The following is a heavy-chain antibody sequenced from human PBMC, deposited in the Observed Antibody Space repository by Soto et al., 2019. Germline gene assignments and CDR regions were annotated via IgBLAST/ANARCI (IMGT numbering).Heavy chain of an antibody. V-gene: IGHV4-30-2*01. D-gene: IGHD3-10*01. CDR1: GGSITSGNSYS. Sequence: QLQLQESGSGRVKPSQTLSLTCAVSGGSITSGNSYSWSWIRQPPGKGLEWIGSISHTGSTSYTPSRKSRVTMSVDKSKNQFSLKLSSVTAADMGVYSCARAVAPYFGTWFDPWGQGTLVTVSS. CDR2: ISHTGST. CDR3: ARAVAPYFGTWFDP. J-gene: IGHJ5*02.